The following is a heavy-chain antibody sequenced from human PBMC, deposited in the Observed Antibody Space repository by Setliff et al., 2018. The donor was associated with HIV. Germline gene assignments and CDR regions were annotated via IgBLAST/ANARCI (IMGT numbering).Heavy chain of an antibody. Sequence: GSLRLSCETSGFTFDDYTMSWVRQVPGKGLEWISGVNWNSLRKDYAESVRGRFTISRDNAKNSISLQMNNVRVEDTALYYCARDLEYSSAGPWGQGTLVTVSS. CDR1: GFTFDDYT. J-gene: IGHJ4*02. V-gene: IGHV3-20*04. CDR3: ARDLEYSSAGP. D-gene: IGHD5-18*01. CDR2: VNWNSLRK.